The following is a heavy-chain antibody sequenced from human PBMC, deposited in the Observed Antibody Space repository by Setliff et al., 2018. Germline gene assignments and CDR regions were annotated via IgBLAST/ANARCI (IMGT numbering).Heavy chain of an antibody. CDR2: ISPNSGAT. Sequence: ASVKVSCKASGGTFSSYAISWVRQAPGQGLEWMGRISPNSGATNFAQKFQGRVTMTRDTSISTAYMDLSRLRSDDTAVYYCARDLYNSGSDYWGQGTLVTVSS. CDR1: GGTFSSYA. J-gene: IGHJ4*02. D-gene: IGHD6-25*01. CDR3: ARDLYNSGSDY. V-gene: IGHV1-2*06.